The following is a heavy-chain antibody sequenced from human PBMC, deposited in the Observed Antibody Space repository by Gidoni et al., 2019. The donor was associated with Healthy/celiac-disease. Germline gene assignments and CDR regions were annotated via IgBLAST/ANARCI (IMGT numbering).Heavy chain of an antibody. CDR2: IWYDGSNK. V-gene: IGHV3-33*01. Sequence: QVQLVESGGGVVQPGRSLRLSCAASGFPFSSYGMHWVRQAPGKGLEWVAVIWYDGSNKYYADSVKGRFTISRDNSKNTLYLQMNSLRAEDTAVYYCARVRIVGARTDAFDIWGQGTMVTVSS. D-gene: IGHD1-26*01. CDR1: GFPFSSYG. CDR3: ARVRIVGARTDAFDI. J-gene: IGHJ3*02.